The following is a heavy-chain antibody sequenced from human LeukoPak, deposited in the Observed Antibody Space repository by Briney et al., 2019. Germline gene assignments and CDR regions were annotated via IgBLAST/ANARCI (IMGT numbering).Heavy chain of an antibody. J-gene: IGHJ4*02. Sequence: GGSLRLSCAASGFPFSNYWMHWVRQAPGKGLVWVSRLNSDGSTTNYADSVKGRFTISRDNSKNTLYLQMNSLRAEDTAVYHCAKDNGMTTVVRGFDYWGQGTLATVSS. CDR3: AKDNGMTTVVRGFDY. CDR1: GFPFSNYW. D-gene: IGHD4-23*01. CDR2: LNSDGSTT. V-gene: IGHV3-74*01.